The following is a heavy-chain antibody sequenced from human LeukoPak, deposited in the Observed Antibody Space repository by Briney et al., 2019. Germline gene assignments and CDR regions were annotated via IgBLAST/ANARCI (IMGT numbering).Heavy chain of an antibody. CDR3: ARGSLRYFDWLSDDAFDI. J-gene: IGHJ3*02. CDR2: INPSGGST. D-gene: IGHD3-9*01. Sequence: ASVKVSCKASGYTFTSYYMHWVRQAPGQELEWMGIINPSGGSTSYAQKFQGRVTMTRDTSTSTVYMELSSLRSEDTAVYYCARGSLRYFDWLSDDAFDIWGQGTMVTVSS. CDR1: GYTFTSYY. V-gene: IGHV1-46*01.